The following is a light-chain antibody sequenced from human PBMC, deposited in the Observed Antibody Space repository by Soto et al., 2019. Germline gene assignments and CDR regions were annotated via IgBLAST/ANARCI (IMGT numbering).Light chain of an antibody. CDR1: SSDVGGYNH. Sequence: QSVLTQPASVSGSPGQSITISCTGTSSDVGGYNHVSWYQQHPGKAPKLIIYGVTNRPSGVSNRFSASKSGNTASLAISGLQAEDEADYYCSSYTSDTTRDVVFGGGTQLTVL. CDR3: SSYTSDTTRDVV. V-gene: IGLV2-14*03. J-gene: IGLJ2*01. CDR2: GVT.